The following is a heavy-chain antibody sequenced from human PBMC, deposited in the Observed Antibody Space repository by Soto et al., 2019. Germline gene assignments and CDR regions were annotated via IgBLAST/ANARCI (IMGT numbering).Heavy chain of an antibody. CDR3: AHPRGYGVFDAYDI. J-gene: IGHJ3*02. Sequence: EAQLLESGGALVQPGGSLRLSCAASGFTFSTYAMSWVRQAPGKGLEWVSAISGSGDSTYSADSVRGRFTISRDNSINTLYLQMNNLGNEDTAVYYCAHPRGYGVFDAYDIWGQGTMVTVSS. V-gene: IGHV3-23*01. D-gene: IGHD4-17*01. CDR1: GFTFSTYA. CDR2: ISGSGDST.